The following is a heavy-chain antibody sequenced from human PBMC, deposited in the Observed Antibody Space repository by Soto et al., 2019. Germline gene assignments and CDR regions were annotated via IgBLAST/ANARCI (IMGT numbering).Heavy chain of an antibody. V-gene: IGHV3-23*01. D-gene: IGHD2-21*01. CDR3: AKERDSRGYYDY. CDR1: GFTFTTYT. Sequence: GSLRLSCAASGFTFTTYTMSWVRQAPGKGLEWVSVISGSGGRPSYADSVQGRFIISRDNSKNTLYLQMNSLRAEDTAVYYCAKERDSRGYYDYLGQGTLVTVSS. J-gene: IGHJ4*02. CDR2: ISGSGGRP.